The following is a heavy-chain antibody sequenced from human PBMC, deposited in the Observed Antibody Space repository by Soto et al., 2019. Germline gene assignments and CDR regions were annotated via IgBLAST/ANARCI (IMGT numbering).Heavy chain of an antibody. CDR3: ATTRRSSHNDY. CDR1: GFIFSDYY. J-gene: IGHJ4*02. V-gene: IGHV3-11*01. CDR2: ISGSGSTI. Sequence: QVQLVESGGGLVKPGGSLRLSCAASGFIFSDYYMSWIRQSPGKGLEWISYISGSGSTIYYADSVKGRFTISRDNAKNSLYLQMNSLRAEDTAVYYCATTRRSSHNDYWGQGTLVTVSS. D-gene: IGHD1-26*01.